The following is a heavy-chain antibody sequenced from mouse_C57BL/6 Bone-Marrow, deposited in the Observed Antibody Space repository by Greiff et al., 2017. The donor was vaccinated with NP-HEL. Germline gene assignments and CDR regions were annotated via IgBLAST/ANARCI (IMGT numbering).Heavy chain of an antibody. D-gene: IGHD2-5*01. Sequence: EVQLQESGGGLVQPGGSLKLSCAASGFTFSDYYMYWVRQTPEKRLEWVAYISNGGGSTYYPDTVKGRSTISRDNAKNTLYLQMSRLKSEDTAMYYCARRDYYSNYNAMDYWGQGTSVTVSS. CDR3: ARRDYYSNYNAMDY. V-gene: IGHV5-12*01. CDR1: GFTFSDYY. CDR2: ISNGGGST. J-gene: IGHJ4*01.